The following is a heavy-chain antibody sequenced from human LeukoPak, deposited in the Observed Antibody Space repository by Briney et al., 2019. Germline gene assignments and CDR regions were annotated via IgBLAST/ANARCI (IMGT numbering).Heavy chain of an antibody. CDR2: IYTSGST. Sequence: SETLSLTCTVSGGSISSYYWSWIRQPAGKGLEWIGRIYTSGSTNYNPSLKSRVTMSVDTSKNQFSLKLSSVTAADTAVYYCATDPLGPTHFGQYDYWGQGTLVTVSS. CDR1: GGSISSYY. D-gene: IGHD3-10*01. J-gene: IGHJ4*02. V-gene: IGHV4-4*07. CDR3: ATDPLGPTHFGQYDY.